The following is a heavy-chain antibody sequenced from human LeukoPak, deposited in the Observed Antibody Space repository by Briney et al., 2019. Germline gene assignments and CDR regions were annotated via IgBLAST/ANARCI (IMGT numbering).Heavy chain of an antibody. D-gene: IGHD6-19*01. J-gene: IGHJ3*02. Sequence: GGSLRLSCAASGFTFSNAWMSWVRQAPGKGLEWVGRIKSKTDGGTTDYAAPVKGRFTISRDDSKNTLYLQMNSLKTEDTAVYYCTTYSSGWPHDAFGIWGQGTMVTVSS. CDR2: IKSKTDGGTT. CDR1: GFTFSNAW. CDR3: TTYSSGWPHDAFGI. V-gene: IGHV3-15*01.